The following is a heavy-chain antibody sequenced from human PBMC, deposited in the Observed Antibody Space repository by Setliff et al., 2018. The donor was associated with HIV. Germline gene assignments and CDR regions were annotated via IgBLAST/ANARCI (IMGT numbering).Heavy chain of an antibody. J-gene: IGHJ4*02. CDR1: GFTFGPFW. CDR2: IGRDGTVA. CDR3: GRDVHDAAADN. V-gene: IGHV3-74*01. D-gene: IGHD6-13*01. Sequence: PGGSLRLSCVASGFTFGPFWMHWVRRGPGRGLEWVSRIGRDGTVANYADSVKGRFTISRDNARNTLFLQMNSLGVEDTALYYCGRDVHDAAADNWGRGTLVTVSS.